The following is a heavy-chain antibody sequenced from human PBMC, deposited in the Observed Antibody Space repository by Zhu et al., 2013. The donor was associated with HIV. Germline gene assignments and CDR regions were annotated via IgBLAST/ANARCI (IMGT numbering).Heavy chain of an antibody. V-gene: IGHV1-3*01. J-gene: IGHJ4*02. CDR2: INAGNGNT. CDR1: GYTFTSYA. Sequence: QVQLVQSGAEVKKPGASVKVSCKASGYTFTSYAMHWVRQAPGQRLEWMGWINAGNGNTKYSQKFQGRVTITRDTSASTAYMELSSLRSEDTAVYYCARGEYDYVWGSYEDYWGQGTLGHRLL. CDR3: ARGEYDYVWGSYEDY. D-gene: IGHD3-16*01.